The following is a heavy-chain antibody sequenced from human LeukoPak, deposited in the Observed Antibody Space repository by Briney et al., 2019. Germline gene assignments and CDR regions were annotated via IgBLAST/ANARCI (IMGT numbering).Heavy chain of an antibody. Sequence: GGSLRLSCAASGFTVSSNYMSWVRQAPGKGLEWVSVIYSGGSTYYADSVKGRFTISRDNSKNTLYLQMNSLRAEDTAVYYCAKGRWGSGWYQIDYWGQGTLVTVSS. V-gene: IGHV3-66*01. CDR1: GFTVSSNY. CDR2: IYSGGST. D-gene: IGHD6-19*01. J-gene: IGHJ4*02. CDR3: AKGRWGSGWYQIDY.